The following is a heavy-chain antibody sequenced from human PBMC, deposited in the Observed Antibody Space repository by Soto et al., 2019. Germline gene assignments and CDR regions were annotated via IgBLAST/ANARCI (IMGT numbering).Heavy chain of an antibody. CDR3: ARSWDIARFDP. D-gene: IGHD2-15*01. V-gene: IGHV1-18*01. J-gene: IGHJ5*02. CDR1: GYTFTSYG. Sequence: APVKVSCKASGYTFTSYGISWVRQAPGQGLEWMGWISAYNGNTNYAQKLQGRVTMTTDTSTSTAYMEMRSLRSDDTAVYYCARSWDIARFDPWGQGTLVTVSS. CDR2: ISAYNGNT.